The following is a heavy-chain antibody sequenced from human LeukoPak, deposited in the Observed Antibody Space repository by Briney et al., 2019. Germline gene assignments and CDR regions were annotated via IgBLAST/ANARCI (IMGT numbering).Heavy chain of an antibody. V-gene: IGHV3-23*01. Sequence: HPGGSLRLSCAASGFTFSSYAMSWVRQAPGKGLEWVSAISGSGGSTYYADSVKGRFTISRDNSKNSLYLQMNSLRAEDTAVYYCARVSGQLLSSVIVWGQGTLVTVSS. CDR2: ISGSGGST. D-gene: IGHD3-10*01. CDR1: GFTFSSYA. J-gene: IGHJ4*02. CDR3: ARVSGQLLSSVIV.